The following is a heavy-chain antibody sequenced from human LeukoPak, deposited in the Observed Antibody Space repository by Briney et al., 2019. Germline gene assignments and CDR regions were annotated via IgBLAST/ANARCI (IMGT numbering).Heavy chain of an antibody. CDR3: ARDLRMYYYDSSGYRAEYFQH. Sequence: GASVKVSCKASGYTFTGYYMHWVRQAPGQGLEWMGWINPNSGGTNYAQKFQGRVTMTRDTSISTAYMELGRLRSDDTAVYYCARDLRMYYYDSSGYRAEYFQHWGQGTLVTVSS. J-gene: IGHJ1*01. CDR2: INPNSGGT. V-gene: IGHV1-2*02. D-gene: IGHD3-22*01. CDR1: GYTFTGYY.